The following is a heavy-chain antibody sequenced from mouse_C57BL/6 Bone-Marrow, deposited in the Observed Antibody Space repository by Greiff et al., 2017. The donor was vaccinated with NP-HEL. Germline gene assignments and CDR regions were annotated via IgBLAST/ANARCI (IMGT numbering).Heavy chain of an antibody. CDR2: IHPNSGST. CDR3: ARYYSNYEFAY. V-gene: IGHV1-64*01. CDR1: GYTFTSYW. D-gene: IGHD2-5*01. Sequence: VQLQQPGAELVKPGASVKLSCKASGYTFTSYWMHWVKQRPGQGLEWIGMIHPNSGSTNYNEKFKSKATLTVDKSSSTAYMQLSSLTSEDSAVYYCARYYSNYEFAYWGQGTLVTVSA. J-gene: IGHJ3*01.